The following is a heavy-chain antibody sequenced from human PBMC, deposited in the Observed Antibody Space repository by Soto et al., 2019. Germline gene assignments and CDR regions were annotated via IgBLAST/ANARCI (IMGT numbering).Heavy chain of an antibody. CDR3: AKDGVFRAARPNGYYGMDV. D-gene: IGHD6-6*01. J-gene: IGHJ6*02. CDR2: ISYDGSNK. CDR1: GFTFSSYG. V-gene: IGHV3-30*18. Sequence: PGGSLRLSCAASGFTFSSYGIHWVRQAPGKGLEWVAVISYDGSNKYYADSLEGRFTISRDNSKNTLYLQMNSLRAEDTAVYYCAKDGVFRAARPNGYYGMDVWGQGTTVTVSS.